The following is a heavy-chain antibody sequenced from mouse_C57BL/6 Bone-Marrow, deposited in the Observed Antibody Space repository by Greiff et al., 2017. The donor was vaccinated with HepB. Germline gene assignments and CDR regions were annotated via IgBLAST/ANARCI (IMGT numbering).Heavy chain of an antibody. CDR3: ARGIWLRTFDY. Sequence: VQLQQPGAELVMPGASVKLSCKASGYTFTSYWMHWVKQRPGQGLEWIGEIDPSDSYTNYNQKFKGKSTLTVDKSSSTAYMQLSSLTSEDSAVYYCARGIWLRTFDYWGQGTTRTVSS. CDR1: GYTFTSYW. V-gene: IGHV1-69*01. D-gene: IGHD2-2*01. J-gene: IGHJ2*01. CDR2: IDPSDSYT.